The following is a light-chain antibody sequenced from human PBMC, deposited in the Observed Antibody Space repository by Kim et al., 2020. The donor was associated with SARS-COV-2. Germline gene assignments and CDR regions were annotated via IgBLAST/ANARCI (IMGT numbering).Light chain of an antibody. CDR2: AAS. Sequence: ASTGDRVTITCRASQGISSYLAWYQQKPGRAPKLLIYAASTLQSGVPSRFSGSGSGTDFTLTISCLQSEDFATYYCQQYYSYPRTFGQGTKVDIK. CDR1: QGISSY. J-gene: IGKJ1*01. V-gene: IGKV1-8*01. CDR3: QQYYSYPRT.